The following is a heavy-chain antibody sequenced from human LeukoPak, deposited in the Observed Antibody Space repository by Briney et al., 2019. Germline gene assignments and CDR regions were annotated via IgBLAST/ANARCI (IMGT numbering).Heavy chain of an antibody. J-gene: IGHJ4*02. CDR2: INPNSGGT. CDR1: EYTFTDYY. D-gene: IGHD3-3*01. CDR3: ARGERYDFWSGYYLLDY. Sequence: ASVKVSCKASEYTFTDYYIHWVRQAPGQGLEWMGWINPNSGGTNYAQKFQGRVTMTRDTSISTAYMELSRLRSDDTAVYYCARGERYDFWSGYYLLDYWGQGTLVTVSS. V-gene: IGHV1-2*02.